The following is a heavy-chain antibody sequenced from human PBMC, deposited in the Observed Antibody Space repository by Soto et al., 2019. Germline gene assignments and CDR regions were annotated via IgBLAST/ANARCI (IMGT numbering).Heavy chain of an antibody. CDR1: GVSIISGNYY. CDR3: ARSDGRY. Sequence: SETLSLTCTVSGVSIISGNYYWSWIRQPPGKGLEWIGFMSYSGSTSYNASLKSRVTISVDTSKSQFSLNLSFVTAADTAVYYCARSDGRYWGQGTLVTVSS. CDR2: MSYSGST. J-gene: IGHJ4*02. V-gene: IGHV4-30-4*01.